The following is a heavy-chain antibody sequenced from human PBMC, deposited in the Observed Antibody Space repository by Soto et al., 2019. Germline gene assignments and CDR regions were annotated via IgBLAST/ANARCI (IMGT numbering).Heavy chain of an antibody. CDR1: GFTFSSYS. V-gene: IGHV3-48*01. D-gene: IGHD3-3*01. CDR2: ISSSSSTI. CDR3: AAVVTILGVGDHDAFDI. J-gene: IGHJ3*02. Sequence: GGSLRLSCAASGFTFSSYSMNWVRQAPGKGLEWVSYISSSSSTIYYADSVKGRFTISSDNAKNSLYLQMTSLRGEDTAVYYCAAVVTILGVGDHDAFDIWGQGTMVTVSS.